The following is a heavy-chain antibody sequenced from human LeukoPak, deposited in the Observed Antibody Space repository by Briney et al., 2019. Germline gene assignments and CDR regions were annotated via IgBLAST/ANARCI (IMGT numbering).Heavy chain of an antibody. D-gene: IGHD6-13*01. CDR1: GFVFSDYY. Sequence: GGSLRLSCAASGFVFSDYYMSWIRQAPGKGLEWVSYISSSGSPIYYAESVKGRFTISRDNAKNSLYLQMNSLRTEDTAVYYCASTAIAAAGYNWGQGTLVTVSS. CDR2: ISSSGSPI. V-gene: IGHV3-11*04. J-gene: IGHJ4*02. CDR3: ASTAIAAAGYN.